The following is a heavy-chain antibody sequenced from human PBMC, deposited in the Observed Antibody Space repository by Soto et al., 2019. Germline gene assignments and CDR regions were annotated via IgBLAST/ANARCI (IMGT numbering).Heavy chain of an antibody. V-gene: IGHV1-3*01. Sequence: QVHLVQSGAEVKKPGASVKVSCKASGYTFTNYAIPWVRQAPGQRLEWMGWINAGNRNTEYSQKFQGRIIMTKDTSANTAHMELSSLTSEDTAVYYCARGYDYVWGSYRSDAFDIWGQGTMVSVSS. J-gene: IGHJ3*02. CDR1: GYTFTNYA. CDR3: ARGYDYVWGSYRSDAFDI. CDR2: INAGNRNT. D-gene: IGHD3-16*02.